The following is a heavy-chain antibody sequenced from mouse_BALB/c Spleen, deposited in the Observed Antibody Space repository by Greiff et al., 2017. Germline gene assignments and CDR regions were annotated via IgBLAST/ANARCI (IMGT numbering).Heavy chain of an antibody. CDR1: GYTFTNYW. D-gene: IGHD2-4*01. CDR3: ARDDYHRSFAY. CDR2: IYPGGGYT. Sequence: VQLQQSGAELVRPGTSVKISCKASGYTFTNYWLGWVKQRPGHGLEWIGDIYPGGGYTNYNEKFKGKATLTADTSSSTAYMQLSSLTSEDSAVYFCARDDYHRSFAYWGQGTLVTVSA. V-gene: IGHV1-63*02. J-gene: IGHJ3*01.